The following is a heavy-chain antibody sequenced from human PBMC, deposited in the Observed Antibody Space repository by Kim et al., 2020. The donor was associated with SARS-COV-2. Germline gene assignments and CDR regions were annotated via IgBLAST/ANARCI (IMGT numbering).Heavy chain of an antibody. CDR1: GDSISSTNYY. D-gene: IGHD2-21*01. CDR2: IYYTGYT. CDR3: ARHVPTSVVKRDWFDP. Sequence: SETLSLTCTVSGDSISSTNYYWAWVRQTPGKGLEWIASIYYTGYTYYNPSLKSRVTISVDTSKNQFSLKLSSVTAADTAVYYCARHVPTSVVKRDWFDPWGKGTLVTVSS. J-gene: IGHJ5*02. V-gene: IGHV4-39*01.